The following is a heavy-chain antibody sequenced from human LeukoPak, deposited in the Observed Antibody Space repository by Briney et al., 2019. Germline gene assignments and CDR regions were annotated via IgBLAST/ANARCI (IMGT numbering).Heavy chain of an antibody. D-gene: IGHD1-1*01. CDR1: GGSISSSSYY. J-gene: IGHJ3*02. V-gene: IGHV4-39*01. Sequence: KPSETLTLTCTVSGGSISSSSYYWGWIRQPPGKGLEWLGTIYYSGCTSYNPSLKSRVTISANTSKKQFSLKLSYVTAADAAAYYCARLEMLRRGTIWGQGTMVTVSS. CDR3: ARLEMLRRGTI. CDR2: IYYSGCT.